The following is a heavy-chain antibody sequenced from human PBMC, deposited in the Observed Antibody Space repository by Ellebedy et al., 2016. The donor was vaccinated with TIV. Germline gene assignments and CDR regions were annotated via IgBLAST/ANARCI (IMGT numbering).Heavy chain of an antibody. J-gene: IGHJ4*02. Sequence: GESLKISCAASGFTFSSYAMNWVRQAPGKGLEWVSSIDGRGGTTYYADSMKGRLTVSRDNSKNTMYLQMNSLRGEDTAIYYCAKRTGANSGAFDSWGQGTPVTVSS. D-gene: IGHD4/OR15-4a*01. CDR1: GFTFSSYA. CDR2: IDGRGGTT. V-gene: IGHV3-23*01. CDR3: AKRTGANSGAFDS.